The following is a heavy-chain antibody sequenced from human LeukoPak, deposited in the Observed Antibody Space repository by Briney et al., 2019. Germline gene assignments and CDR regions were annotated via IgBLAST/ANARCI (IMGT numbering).Heavy chain of an antibody. CDR2: IKQDGSEK. D-gene: IGHD3-10*02. CDR1: GFTFSDYY. Sequence: WGSLRLSCVASGFTFSDYYISWVRQPPGKGLEWVANIKQDGSEKYYVDSVKGRFTISRDNAKNSLYLQMNSLRAEDTAVYYCAELGITMIGGVWGKGTTVTISS. V-gene: IGHV3-7*01. CDR3: AELGITMIGGV. J-gene: IGHJ6*04.